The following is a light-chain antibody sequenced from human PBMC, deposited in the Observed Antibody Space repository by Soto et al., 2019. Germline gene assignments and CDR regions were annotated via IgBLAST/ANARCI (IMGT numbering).Light chain of an antibody. Sequence: PLSQSPSTLSASVGDRSIITCRASQSISTWLAWYQQRPGRAPKLLIYRASSLEDGVPSRFSGSGSGTEFILTISSLQPDDHATYYCQQYNSYYSFGQGTKVDIK. CDR3: QQYNSYYS. J-gene: IGKJ2*03. CDR2: RAS. CDR1: QSISTW. V-gene: IGKV1-5*03.